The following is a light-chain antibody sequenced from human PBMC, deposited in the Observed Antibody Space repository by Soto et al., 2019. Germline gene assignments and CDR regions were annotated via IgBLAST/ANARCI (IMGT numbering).Light chain of an antibody. CDR3: QQYASSPYT. V-gene: IGKV3-20*01. J-gene: IGKJ2*01. Sequence: EIVLTQSPGTLSLSPGERATLSCRASQSVRNSYLAWYQQKPGQAPRLLIYAASRRATGIPDRFSGRESGTDFTLTITTLEPEDSAVYFCQQYASSPYTFGQGTKVDIK. CDR2: AAS. CDR1: QSVRNSY.